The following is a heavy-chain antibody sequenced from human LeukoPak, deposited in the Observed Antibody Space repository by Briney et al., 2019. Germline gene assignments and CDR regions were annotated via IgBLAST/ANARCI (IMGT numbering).Heavy chain of an antibody. Sequence: ASVKVSCKVSGYTLTELSMHWMRQAPGKGLEWMGGFDPEDGETIYAQKFQGRVTMTEDTSTDTAYMELSSLRSDDTAVYYCARGGFYDILTGYYRFDYWGQGTLVTVSS. J-gene: IGHJ4*02. CDR1: GYTLTELS. CDR3: ARGGFYDILTGYYRFDY. V-gene: IGHV1-24*01. CDR2: FDPEDGET. D-gene: IGHD3-9*01.